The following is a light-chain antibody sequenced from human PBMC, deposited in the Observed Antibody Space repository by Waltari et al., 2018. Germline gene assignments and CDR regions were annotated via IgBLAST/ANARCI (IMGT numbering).Light chain of an antibody. CDR3: KQSSSTPPFT. V-gene: IGKV1-39*01. J-gene: IGKJ3*01. Sequence: DIQMTQSPSSLSASVGDRVTITCRASQSISSYLNWYQQKPGKAPKLLIYAASSLQSGVPARFSGSGSGTDFTLTINSLQPEDFATYYCKQSSSTPPFTFGPGTKVDIK. CDR1: QSISSY. CDR2: AAS.